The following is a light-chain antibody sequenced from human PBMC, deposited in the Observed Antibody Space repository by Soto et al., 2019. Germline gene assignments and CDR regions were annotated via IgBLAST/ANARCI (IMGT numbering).Light chain of an antibody. CDR2: DVS. CDR3: GAYAGSFTYV. J-gene: IGLJ1*01. Sequence: QSALTQPRSVSGSPGQSVTISCTGTSSDVGGYNYVSWYQQHPGKAPKLIIDDVSKWPSGVPDRFSGSKSGNTASLTISGLQAEDETDYYCGAYAGSFTYVFGTGTKLTVL. V-gene: IGLV2-11*01. CDR1: SSDVGGYNY.